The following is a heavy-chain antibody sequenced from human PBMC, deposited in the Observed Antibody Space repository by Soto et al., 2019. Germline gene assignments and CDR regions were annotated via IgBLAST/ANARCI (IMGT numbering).Heavy chain of an antibody. CDR3: ASRKYYGCNSQWFDP. CDR2: IIPIFGTA. CDR1: GGTFSSYA. D-gene: IGHD4-17*01. V-gene: IGHV1-69*13. Sequence: ASVKVSCKGSGGTFSSYAISWVRQAPGQGLEWMGGIIPIFGTANYAQKFQGRVTITADESTSTAYMERSSLRSEDTAVYYCASRKYYGCNSQWFDPWGQGTLVTVSS. J-gene: IGHJ5*02.